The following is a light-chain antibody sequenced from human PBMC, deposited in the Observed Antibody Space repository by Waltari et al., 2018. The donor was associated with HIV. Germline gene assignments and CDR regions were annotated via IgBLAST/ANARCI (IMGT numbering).Light chain of an antibody. Sequence: QSALTQPASVSGSPGQSITISCTGTSSDVGPYSLVSWYQHHPGKAPKLMIYEGNKMPSGVSNRFSGSKSGNTASLTISGRQAEDEADYYCSSYTSFSTVLFGGGTKLTVL. CDR1: SSDVGPYSL. CDR3: SSYTSFSTVL. J-gene: IGLJ2*01. CDR2: EGN. V-gene: IGLV2-23*01.